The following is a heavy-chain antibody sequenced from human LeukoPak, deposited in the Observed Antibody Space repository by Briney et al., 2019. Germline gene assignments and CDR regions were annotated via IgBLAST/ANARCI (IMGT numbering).Heavy chain of an antibody. Sequence: NTSETLSLTCTVSGGSISSYYWSWIRQPPGKGLEWIGYIYYSGSTNYNPSLKSRVTISVDTSKNQFSLKLSSVTAADTAVYYCARGIAAAQFIDYYFDYWGQGTLVTVSS. CDR2: IYYSGST. J-gene: IGHJ4*02. D-gene: IGHD6-13*01. CDR1: GGSISSYY. V-gene: IGHV4-59*01. CDR3: ARGIAAAQFIDYYFDY.